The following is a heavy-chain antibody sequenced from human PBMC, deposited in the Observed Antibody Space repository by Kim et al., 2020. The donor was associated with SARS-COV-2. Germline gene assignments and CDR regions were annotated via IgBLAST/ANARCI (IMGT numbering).Heavy chain of an antibody. J-gene: IGHJ6*02. CDR3: ARSGGMSTWHYGMDV. D-gene: IGHD3-10*01. CDR2: ILYDGENK. V-gene: IGHV3-33*03. Sequence: GGSLRLSCAASGSTFGNYGMHWVRQAPGKGLEWVGVILYDGENKNYADSVQGRFTISRDNSKTTLYLEMNSLRAEDTAVYYCARSGGMSTWHYGMDVWGQGTPVTVSS. CDR1: GSTFGNYG.